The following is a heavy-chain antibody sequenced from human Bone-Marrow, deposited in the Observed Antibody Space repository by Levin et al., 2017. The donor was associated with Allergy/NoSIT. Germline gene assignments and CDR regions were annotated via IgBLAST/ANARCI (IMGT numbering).Heavy chain of an antibody. V-gene: IGHV3-30*04. J-gene: IGHJ4*02. Sequence: GESLKISCAVSGFTFTDHAMHWVRQAPGKGLEWVALIPYDGNNQYYAESVKGRFIISRDNSKNTLFLQMNSLRPEDTAVYYCARDNVPTIPYYFDYWGQGTLVTVSS. CDR3: ARDNVPTIPYYFDY. CDR2: IPYDGNNQ. D-gene: IGHD5-24*01. CDR1: GFTFTDHA.